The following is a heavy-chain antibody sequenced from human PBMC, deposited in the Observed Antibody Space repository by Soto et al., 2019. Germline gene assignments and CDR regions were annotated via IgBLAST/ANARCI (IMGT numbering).Heavy chain of an antibody. Sequence: QITLKESGPTLVKPTQTLTLTCSFSGFSLTSYGVGVAWIRQPPGKALEWLALIYWNDDKRYSPSLRNRLTPTKYTSEDQVVLALTDVDPVDTATYYCTHTTFYFNSSAFDSWSQGTLVTVSS. CDR2: IYWNDDK. V-gene: IGHV2-5*01. J-gene: IGHJ4*02. CDR1: GFSLTSYGVG. D-gene: IGHD3-22*01. CDR3: THTTFYFNSSAFDS.